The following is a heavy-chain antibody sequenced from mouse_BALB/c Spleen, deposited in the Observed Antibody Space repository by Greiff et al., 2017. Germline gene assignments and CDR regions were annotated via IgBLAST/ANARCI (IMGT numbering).Heavy chain of an antibody. V-gene: IGHV5-4*02. J-gene: IGHJ3*01. D-gene: IGHD2-14*01. CDR2: ISDGGSYT. Sequence: EVHLVESGGGLVKPGGSLKLSCAASGFTFSDYYMYWVRQTPEKRLEWVATISDGGSYTYYPDSVKGRFTISRDNAKNNLYLQMSSLKSEDTAMYYCARHYRYNEAWFAYWGQGTLVTVSA. CDR1: GFTFSDYY. CDR3: ARHYRYNEAWFAY.